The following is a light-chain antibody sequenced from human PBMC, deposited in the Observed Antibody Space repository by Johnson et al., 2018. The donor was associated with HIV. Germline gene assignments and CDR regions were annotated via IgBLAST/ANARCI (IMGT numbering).Light chain of an antibody. J-gene: IGLJ1*01. Sequence: QSVLTQPPSVSAAPGQKVTISCSGSSSNIGNNYVSWYQQLPGTAPKLLIYDNNKRPSGIPDRFSGSKSGTSATLGITGLQTGDEADYYCGTWDSSLGAHNYVFGTGTKVTVL. CDR2: DNN. V-gene: IGLV1-51*01. CDR3: GTWDSSLGAHNYV. CDR1: SSNIGNNY.